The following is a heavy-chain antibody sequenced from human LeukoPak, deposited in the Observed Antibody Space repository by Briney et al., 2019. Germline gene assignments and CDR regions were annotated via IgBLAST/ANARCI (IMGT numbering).Heavy chain of an antibody. D-gene: IGHD6-13*01. CDR2: IYTSGST. V-gene: IGHV4-4*07. Sequence: SETLSLTCTVSGGSISSYYWSWIRQPAGKGLEWIGRIYTSGSTNYNPSLKSRVTMSVDTSKNQFSLKLSSVTAADTAVYYCARAGHGYSAYSSSWTIDYWGRGTLVTVSS. CDR3: ARAGHGYSAYSSSWTIDY. J-gene: IGHJ4*02. CDR1: GGSISSYY.